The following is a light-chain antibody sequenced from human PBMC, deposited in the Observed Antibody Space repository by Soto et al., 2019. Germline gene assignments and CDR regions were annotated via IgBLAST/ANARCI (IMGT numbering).Light chain of an antibody. Sequence: EIVLTQSPPTLSLSPGASATLSGRASQSVSSYLAWYQQKPGQAPRLLIYDASNRATGIPARFSGSGSGTDFTLTISSLEPEDFAVYYCQQRSNWPPITVGQGTRLEIK. CDR3: QQRSNWPPIT. CDR2: DAS. V-gene: IGKV3-11*01. J-gene: IGKJ5*01. CDR1: QSVSSY.